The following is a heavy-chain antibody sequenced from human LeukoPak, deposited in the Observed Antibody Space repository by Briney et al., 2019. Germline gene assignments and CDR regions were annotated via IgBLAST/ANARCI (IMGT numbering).Heavy chain of an antibody. V-gene: IGHV1-8*01. D-gene: IGHD3-22*01. Sequence: ASVKVSCKASGYTFTSSDINWVRQATGQGLEWMGWMNPNSGNTAYAQKFQGRVTMTRNTSISTAYMELSSLRSEDTAVYYCARDSSGYSGLGDAFDIWGQGTMVTVSS. CDR3: ARDSSGYSGLGDAFDI. CDR2: MNPNSGNT. J-gene: IGHJ3*02. CDR1: GYTFTSSD.